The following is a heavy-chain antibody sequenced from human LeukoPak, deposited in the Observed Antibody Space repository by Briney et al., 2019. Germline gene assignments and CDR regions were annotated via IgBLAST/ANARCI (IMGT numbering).Heavy chain of an antibody. D-gene: IGHD1-26*01. J-gene: IGHJ4*02. CDR1: GFTFRTHS. V-gene: IGHV3-21*01. CDR2: INTGGSYT. Sequence: PGGSLRLSCVGSGFTFRTHSMTWVRQAPGKGLEWVSSINTGGSYTSYGDSVKGRFTVSRDNAQNSLYLQMDNLRGEDTAVYYCATWEPRNYWGQGTRVTVSS. CDR3: ATWEPRNY.